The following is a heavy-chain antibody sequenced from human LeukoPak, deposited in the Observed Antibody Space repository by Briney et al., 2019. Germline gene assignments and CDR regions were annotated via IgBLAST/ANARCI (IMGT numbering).Heavy chain of an antibody. Sequence: TGGSLRLSCAASGFTFSSYWMSWVRQAPGKGLEWVANIKQDGSEKFYVDSVKGRFTISRDNAKNSLYLQMNSLRAEDTAVYYCARDPRDDFHSGWYYYNMNTGGFDYWGQGTLVTVSS. J-gene: IGHJ4*02. D-gene: IGHD6-13*01. CDR1: GFTFSSYW. CDR2: IKQDGSEK. CDR3: ARDPRDDFHSGWYYYNMNTGGFDY. V-gene: IGHV3-7*01.